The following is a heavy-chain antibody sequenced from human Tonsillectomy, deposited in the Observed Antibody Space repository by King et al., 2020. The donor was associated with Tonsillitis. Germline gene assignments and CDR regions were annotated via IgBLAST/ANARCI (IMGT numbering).Heavy chain of an antibody. CDR2: IIPIFATA. CDR3: AVAGLYGSGSYYAQESRSRYYYYYGLDV. J-gene: IGHJ6*02. Sequence: VQLVESGAEVKKPGSSVKVSCKASGGTFSSYAISWVRQAPGQGLEWMGGIIPIFATAKYAQNFQGRVTITADEFTNTAYMELSSLRGEDTAVYYCAVAGLYGSGSYYAQESRSRYYYYYGLDVWGQGTTVTVSS. D-gene: IGHD3-10*01. V-gene: IGHV1-69*01. CDR1: GGTFSSYA.